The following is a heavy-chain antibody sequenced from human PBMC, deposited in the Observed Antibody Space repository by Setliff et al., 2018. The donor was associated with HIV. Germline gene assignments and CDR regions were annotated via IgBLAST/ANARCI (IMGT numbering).Heavy chain of an antibody. V-gene: IGHV3-49*04. D-gene: IGHD3-9*01. CDR3: SRVHSPLYYDILTGYLDY. Sequence: GGSLRLSCTVSGFTFGDYAMSWVRQAPGKGLEWIGFIRSKAYGGTTEYGASVKGRFTISRDDSKSSAYLLMNSLNTEDTAVYYCSRVHSPLYYDILTGYLDYWGQGTLVTVSS. CDR1: GFTFGDYA. J-gene: IGHJ4*02. CDR2: IRSKAYGGTT.